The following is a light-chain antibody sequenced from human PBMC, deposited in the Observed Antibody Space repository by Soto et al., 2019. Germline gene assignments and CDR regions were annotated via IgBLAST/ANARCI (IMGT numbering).Light chain of an antibody. CDR1: QSVRSSY. CDR3: QQYGSSPET. Sequence: EVVLTHAPGTLSLSPGERATLSCRASQSVRSSYLAWYQQKPGQAPRLLIYGASDRATDIPDRFSGSGSGTDFSLTISRLEPEDFAVYYCQQYGSSPETFGQGTKVDIK. V-gene: IGKV3-20*01. J-gene: IGKJ1*01. CDR2: GAS.